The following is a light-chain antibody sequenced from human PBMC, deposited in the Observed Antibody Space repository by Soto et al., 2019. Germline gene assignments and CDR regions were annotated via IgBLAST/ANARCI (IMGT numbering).Light chain of an antibody. Sequence: EIVLTQSPGGVSLSPGERATLSCRASQSVSGSYLAWYQQKPGQAPRLLIYGASTRATGIPDRFSGSGSETDFTLTISRLEPEDGAVYYCQQYGSSSLTFGGGTKVEI. CDR2: GAS. CDR3: QQYGSSSLT. V-gene: IGKV3-20*01. J-gene: IGKJ4*01. CDR1: QSVSGSY.